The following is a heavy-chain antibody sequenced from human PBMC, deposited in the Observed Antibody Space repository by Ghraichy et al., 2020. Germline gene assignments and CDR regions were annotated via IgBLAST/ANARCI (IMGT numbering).Heavy chain of an antibody. J-gene: IGHJ6*02. D-gene: IGHD1-14*01. Sequence: SETLSLTCTVSGDSINSYSWSWIRQSAGKGLEWIWRIFTSGSTHYNPSLKSRVTMSADKSKNQVSLKLDSVTAADTAVYYCARGHYNSRLYFHNVDIWGQGTSVTVSS. V-gene: IGHV4-4*07. CDR3: ARGHYNSRLYFHNVDI. CDR2: IFTSGST. CDR1: GDSINSYS.